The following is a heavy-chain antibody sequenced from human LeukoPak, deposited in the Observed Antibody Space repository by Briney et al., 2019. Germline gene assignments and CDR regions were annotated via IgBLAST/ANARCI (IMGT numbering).Heavy chain of an antibody. CDR1: GFTFDDYG. D-gene: IGHD3-9*01. J-gene: IGHJ3*02. CDR2: INWNGGST. V-gene: IGHV3-20*04. Sequence: GGSLRLSCVASGFTFDDYGMSWVRQAPGKGLEWVSGINWNGGSTGCADSVKGRFTISRDNAKNSLYLQMNSLRAEDTALYYCARDRLRYFDWPGGDAFDIWGQGTMVTVSS. CDR3: ARDRLRYFDWPGGDAFDI.